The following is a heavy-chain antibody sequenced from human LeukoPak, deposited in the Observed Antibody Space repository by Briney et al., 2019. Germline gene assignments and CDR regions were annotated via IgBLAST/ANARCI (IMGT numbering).Heavy chain of an antibody. D-gene: IGHD3-22*01. CDR2: ISGSGGST. V-gene: IGHV3-23*01. J-gene: IGHJ3*02. CDR1: GFTFSSYA. Sequence: GGSLRLSCAASGFTFSSYAMSWVRQAPGKGLEWDSAISGSGGSTYYADSAKGRFTISRDNSKNTLYLQMNSLRAEDTAVYYCALPSSAVIRGDAFDIWGQGTMVTVSS. CDR3: ALPSSAVIRGDAFDI.